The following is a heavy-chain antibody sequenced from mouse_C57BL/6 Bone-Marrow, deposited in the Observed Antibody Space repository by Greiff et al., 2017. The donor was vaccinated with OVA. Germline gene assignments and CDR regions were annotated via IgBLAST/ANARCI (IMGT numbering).Heavy chain of an antibody. V-gene: IGHV1-76*01. CDR2: IYPGSGNT. J-gene: IGHJ3*01. CDR1: GYTFTDYY. CDR3: ARGLLLRQAWFAY. D-gene: IGHD1-1*01. Sequence: QVQLKQSGAELVRPGASVKLSCKASGYTFTDYYINWVKQRPGQGLEWIARIYPGSGNTYYNEKFKGKATLTAEKSSSTAYMQLSSLTSEDSAVYFCARGLLLRQAWFAYWGQGTLVTVSA.